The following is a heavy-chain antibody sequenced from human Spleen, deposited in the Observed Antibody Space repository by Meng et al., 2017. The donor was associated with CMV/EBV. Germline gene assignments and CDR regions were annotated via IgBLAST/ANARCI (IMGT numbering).Heavy chain of an antibody. Sequence: LYCAASGFTFSSYWMHWVRQAPGKGLVWVALISYDGSNKYYTDSVKGRFTVSRDNSKNMAFLQMNRLRAEDTAVYYCSVTGEDIFDSWGQGTLVTVSS. CDR1: GFTFSSYW. CDR2: ISYDGSNK. V-gene: IGHV3-30*03. CDR3: SVTGEDIFDS. D-gene: IGHD3-16*01. J-gene: IGHJ4*02.